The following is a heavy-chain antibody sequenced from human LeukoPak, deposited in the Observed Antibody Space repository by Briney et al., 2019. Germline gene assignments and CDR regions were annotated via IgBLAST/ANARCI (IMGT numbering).Heavy chain of an antibody. V-gene: IGHV3-21*01. J-gene: IGHJ4*02. CDR1: GFTFSSYR. Sequence: SGGSLRLSCAASGFTFSSYRMNWVRQAPGKGLEWVSSISSRSSYIYYADSLKGRFTISRDNAKNSLYLNIHGLRAEDTAVYYCARDRADPDYGDYVFAYWGQGTLVTVSS. CDR2: ISSRSSYI. CDR3: ARDRADPDYGDYVFAY. D-gene: IGHD4-17*01.